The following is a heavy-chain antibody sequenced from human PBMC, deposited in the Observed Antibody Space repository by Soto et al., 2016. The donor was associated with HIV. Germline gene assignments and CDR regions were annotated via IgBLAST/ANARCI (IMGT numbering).Heavy chain of an antibody. CDR3: TTLMTTVTTAFDI. D-gene: IGHD4-17*01. V-gene: IGHV3-15*01. Sequence: EVQLVESGGGLVKPGGSLRLSCAASGFTFSNAWMSWVRQAPGKGLEWVGRIKSKTDGGTTDYAAPVKGRFTISRDDSKNTLYLQMNSLKTEDTAVYYCTTLMTTVTTAFDIWGQGTMVTVSS. CDR2: IKSKTDGGTT. J-gene: IGHJ3*02. CDR1: GFTFSNAW.